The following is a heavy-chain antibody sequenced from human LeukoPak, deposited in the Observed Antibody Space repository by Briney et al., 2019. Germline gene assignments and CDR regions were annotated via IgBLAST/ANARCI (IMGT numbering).Heavy chain of an antibody. CDR3: AREGGFDY. V-gene: IGHV3-48*02. J-gene: IGHJ4*02. D-gene: IGHD3-16*01. CDR1: GFTFNSYS. CDR2: ISGSSSTI. Sequence: GGSLRLSCAASGFTFNSYSMSWVRQAAGKGLEWVSYISGSSSTIYYADSVKGRFTISRDNAKNSLYLQMNSLTDEDTAVYYCAREGGFDYWGQGALVTVSS.